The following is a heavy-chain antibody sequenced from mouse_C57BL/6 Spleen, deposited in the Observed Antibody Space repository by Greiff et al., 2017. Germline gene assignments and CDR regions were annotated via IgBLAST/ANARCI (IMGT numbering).Heavy chain of an antibody. Sequence: VQLQQSGAELVRPGASVTLSCKASGYTFTDYEMHWVKQTPVHGLEWIGAIDPETGGTAYNQKFKGKAILTADKSSSTAYMERRSLTSEDSAVYYCTRGDYYDYDESPYWGQGTLVTVSA. J-gene: IGHJ3*01. D-gene: IGHD2-4*01. V-gene: IGHV1-15*01. CDR1: GYTFTDYE. CDR2: IDPETGGT. CDR3: TRGDYYDYDESPY.